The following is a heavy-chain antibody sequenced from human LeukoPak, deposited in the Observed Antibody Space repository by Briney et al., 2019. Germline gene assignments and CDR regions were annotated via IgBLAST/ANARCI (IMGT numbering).Heavy chain of an antibody. D-gene: IGHD3-10*01. CDR3: ARVMLWFGESPIHFKT. CDR1: GGSISSGSYF. Sequence: SQTLSLTCTVSGGSISSGSYFWSWIRQPAGKGLEWAGRIHTNGHTNYNASLEGRITISADMSKNQFSLKLSSVTAADTAVYYCARVMLWFGESPIHFKTWGQGTLVTVSS. V-gene: IGHV4-61*02. CDR2: IHTNGHT. J-gene: IGHJ4*02.